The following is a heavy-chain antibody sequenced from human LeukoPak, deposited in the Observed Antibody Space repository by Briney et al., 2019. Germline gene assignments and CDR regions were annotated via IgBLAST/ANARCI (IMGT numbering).Heavy chain of an antibody. V-gene: IGHV4-39*07. CDR1: GGYIITSGHY. Sequence: SETLSLTCTVSGGYIITSGHYWGWIRQPPGKGLEWIGSIYYTGVTSTNPFFRSRMSISVGTSKNQFSLNLTSVTAADAAVYYCARERSSSGGHNWFDPWGQGTLVTVSS. CDR3: ARERSSSGGHNWFDP. J-gene: IGHJ5*02. CDR2: IYYTGVT. D-gene: IGHD4-23*01.